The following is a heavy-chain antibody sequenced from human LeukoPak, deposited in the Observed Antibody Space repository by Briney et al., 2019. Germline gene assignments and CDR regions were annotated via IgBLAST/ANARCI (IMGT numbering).Heavy chain of an antibody. V-gene: IGHV3-7*01. CDR3: ATDLGSSRPNF. J-gene: IGHJ4*02. D-gene: IGHD6-13*01. CDR2: IKQDGSEK. Sequence: TGGSLRLSCAASGFTFSSYVMSWVRQAPGKGLEWVANIKQDGSEKYYVDSAKGRFTISRDNAKNSLYLQMNSLRAEDTAVYYCATDLGSSRPNFWGQGILVTVSS. CDR1: GFTFSSYV.